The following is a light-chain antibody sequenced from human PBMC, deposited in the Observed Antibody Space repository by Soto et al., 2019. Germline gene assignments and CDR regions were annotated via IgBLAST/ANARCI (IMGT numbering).Light chain of an antibody. CDR1: QSVSSSY. J-gene: IGKJ1*01. V-gene: IGKV3-20*01. CDR2: GAS. Sequence: EIVLTQSPGTLSLSPGERAILSCRASQSVSSSYLAWYQQQPGQAPRLLIYGASSRATGIPDRFSGSGSGTDFTLTISRLEPEDFAVYYCQQYGSSPWTFGQGTKVEIK. CDR3: QQYGSSPWT.